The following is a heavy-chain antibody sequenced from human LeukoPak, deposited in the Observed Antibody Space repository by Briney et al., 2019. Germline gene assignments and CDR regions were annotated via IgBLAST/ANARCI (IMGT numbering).Heavy chain of an antibody. CDR1: GGTFSSYA. V-gene: IGHV1-69*01. D-gene: IGHD1-14*01. Sequence: PGGSLRLSCAASGGTFSSYAISWVRQAPGQGLEWMGGIIPIFGTANYAQKFQGRVTITADESTSTAYMELSSLRSEDTAVYYCARTPARRNHALNYFDYWGQGTLVTVSS. CDR2: IIPIFGTA. J-gene: IGHJ4*02. CDR3: ARTPARRNHALNYFDY.